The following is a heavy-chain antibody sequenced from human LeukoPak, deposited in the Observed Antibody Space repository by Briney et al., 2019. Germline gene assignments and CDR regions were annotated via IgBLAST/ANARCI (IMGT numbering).Heavy chain of an antibody. CDR3: ASHAAGYRIYYYYYYMDV. J-gene: IGHJ6*03. Sequence: GGSLRLSCAASGFTVSSNYISWVRQAPGKGLEWVSVIYSGGSTYYADSVKGRFTISRDNSKNTLYLQMNSLRAEDTAVYYCASHAAGYRIYYYYYYMDVWGKGTTVTVSS. CDR2: IYSGGST. CDR1: GFTVSSNY. V-gene: IGHV3-53*01. D-gene: IGHD6-13*01.